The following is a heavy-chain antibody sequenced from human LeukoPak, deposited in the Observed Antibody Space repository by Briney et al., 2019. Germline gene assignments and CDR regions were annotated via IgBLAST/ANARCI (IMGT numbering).Heavy chain of an antibody. CDR3: ARALFSGPPIINYYFDY. CDR2: ISYDGSNK. CDR1: GFTFSSYA. J-gene: IGHJ4*02. D-gene: IGHD5-12*01. V-gene: IGHV3-30-3*01. Sequence: GGSLRLSCAASGFTFSSYAMHWVRQAPGKGLEWVAVISYDGSNKYYADSVKGRFTISRDNSKNTLYLQMNSLRAEDTAVYYCARALFSGPPIINYYFDYWGQGTLVTVSS.